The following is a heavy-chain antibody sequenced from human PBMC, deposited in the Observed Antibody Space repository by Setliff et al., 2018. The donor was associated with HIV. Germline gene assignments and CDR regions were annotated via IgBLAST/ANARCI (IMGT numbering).Heavy chain of an antibody. Sequence: GGSLRLSCVASGFTFRTYAMTWVRQVPGKGLEWVSTISGWGGSTYNADSVKGRFTISRDNSKNTLYLQMNSLRAEDTAVYYCAKTYNWNDVHYYYMDVWGKGTTVTVSS. CDR1: GFTFRTYA. D-gene: IGHD1-1*01. CDR2: ISGWGGST. J-gene: IGHJ6*03. V-gene: IGHV3-23*01. CDR3: AKTYNWNDVHYYYMDV.